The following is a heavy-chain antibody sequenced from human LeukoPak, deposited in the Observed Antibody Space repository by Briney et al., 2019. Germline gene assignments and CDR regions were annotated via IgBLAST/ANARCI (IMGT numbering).Heavy chain of an antibody. D-gene: IGHD1-20*01. Sequence: GGSLRLSCAASGFTLSSYGMSWVRQAPAKGLEWVSTLSARGDSTYYVDSVKGRFTISRDNSKNTLHLQMDSLRAEDTAVYFCAKRDCSDNNCYFVNWGQGTLVTVSS. CDR3: AKRDCSDNNCYFVN. J-gene: IGHJ4*02. V-gene: IGHV3-23*01. CDR1: GFTLSSYG. CDR2: LSARGDST.